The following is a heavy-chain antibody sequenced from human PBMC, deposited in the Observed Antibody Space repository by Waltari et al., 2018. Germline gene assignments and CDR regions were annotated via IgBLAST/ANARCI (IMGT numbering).Heavy chain of an antibody. CDR1: GFTFGDSY. CDR3: VRSYTASPMDV. D-gene: IGHD2-2*02. J-gene: IGHJ6*02. Sequence: EVQLVASGGDLVKPGGYLRLSCAGSGFTFGDSYIDWVRQAPGKGLEWLGLTRNKENSYSTVYAASVKGRFTISRDDSKNLAYLQMNSLGIDDTAIYYCVRSYTASPMDVWGQGTTVTVSS. V-gene: IGHV3-72*01. CDR2: TRNKENSYST.